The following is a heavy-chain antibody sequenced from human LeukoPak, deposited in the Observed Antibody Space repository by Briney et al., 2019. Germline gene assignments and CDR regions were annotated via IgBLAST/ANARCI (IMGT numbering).Heavy chain of an antibody. Sequence: GGSLRLSCTASGFTFSDYWMTWVRQAPGKGPERVAKIKQDGSQRYYVDSVRGRFTISRDNAKNSLFLQMNGLRAEDTAVYYCARRGGSSSRRSPIVYWGQGTLVTVSS. CDR2: IKQDGSQR. V-gene: IGHV3-7*01. D-gene: IGHD6-6*01. CDR1: GFTFSDYW. J-gene: IGHJ4*02. CDR3: ARRGGSSSRRSPIVY.